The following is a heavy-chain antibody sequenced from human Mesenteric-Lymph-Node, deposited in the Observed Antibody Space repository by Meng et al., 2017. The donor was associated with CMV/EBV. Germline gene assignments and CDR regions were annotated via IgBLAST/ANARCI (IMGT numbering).Heavy chain of an antibody. D-gene: IGHD5-12*01. CDR1: GFTFSNSA. CDR3: GKDIVGTWGMDV. CDR2: ISGTGGST. V-gene: IGHV3-23*01. Sequence: GESLKISCAASGFTFSNSAMSWVRQAPGKGLEWVSSISGTGGSTFYTDSVRGRFTLSRDNSKNTLYLQMNSLRVEDTAVYYCGKDIVGTWGMDVWGQGTTVTVSS. J-gene: IGHJ6*02.